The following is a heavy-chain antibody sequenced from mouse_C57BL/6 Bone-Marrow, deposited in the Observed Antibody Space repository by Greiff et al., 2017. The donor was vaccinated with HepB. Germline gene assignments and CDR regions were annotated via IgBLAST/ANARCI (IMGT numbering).Heavy chain of an antibody. CDR2: IYPRSGNT. Sequence: VHLVESGAELARPGASVKLSCKASGYTFTSYGISWVKQRTGQGLEWIGEIYPRSGNTYYNEKFKGKATLTADKSSSTAYMELRSLTSEDSAVYFCARRWLLRAWFAYWGQGTLVTVSA. J-gene: IGHJ3*01. V-gene: IGHV1-81*01. D-gene: IGHD2-3*01. CDR3: ARRWLLRAWFAY. CDR1: GYTFTSYG.